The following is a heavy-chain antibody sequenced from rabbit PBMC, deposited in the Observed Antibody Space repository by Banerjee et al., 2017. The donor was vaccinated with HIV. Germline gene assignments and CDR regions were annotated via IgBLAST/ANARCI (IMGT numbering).Heavy chain of an antibody. Sequence: QEQLVESGGGLVQPEGSLTLTCKASGFTLSSSDYMCWVRQAPGKGLEWIGCIVAGSSGTTYYASWAKGRFTISKTSSTTVTLQMTSLTAADTATYFCARDHSSSDGYALNLWGQGTLVTVS. V-gene: IGHV1S45*01. D-gene: IGHD6-1*01. J-gene: IGHJ4*01. CDR1: GFTLSSSDY. CDR3: ARDHSSSDGYALNL. CDR2: IVAGSSGTT.